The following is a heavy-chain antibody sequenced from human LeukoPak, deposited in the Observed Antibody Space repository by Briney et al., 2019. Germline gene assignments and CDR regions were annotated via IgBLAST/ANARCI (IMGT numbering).Heavy chain of an antibody. V-gene: IGHV3-30*03. Sequence: PGGSLRLSCAASGFTSSSYGMHWVRQAPGKGLEWVAVISYDGSNKYYADSVKGRFTISRDNSKNTLYLQMNSLRAEDTAVYYCARDSGDYDFPYYFDYWGQGTLVTVSS. CDR2: ISYDGSNK. D-gene: IGHD5-12*01. CDR3: ARDSGDYDFPYYFDY. CDR1: GFTSSSYG. J-gene: IGHJ4*02.